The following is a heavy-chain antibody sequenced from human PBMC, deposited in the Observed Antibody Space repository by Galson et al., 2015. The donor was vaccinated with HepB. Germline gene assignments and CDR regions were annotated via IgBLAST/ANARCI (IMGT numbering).Heavy chain of an antibody. CDR2: INQDGSAE. Sequence: SLRLSCAGSGFSFSRYCMNWVRQAPGKGLEWVANINQDGSAEYYVDSVKGRFTVSRDNAENSLYLQMNNLRADDTAVYYCARDVTVAVLGSFDIWGQGTMVTVSS. D-gene: IGHD6-19*01. CDR3: ARDVTVAVLGSFDI. J-gene: IGHJ3*02. V-gene: IGHV3-7*01. CDR1: GFSFSRYC.